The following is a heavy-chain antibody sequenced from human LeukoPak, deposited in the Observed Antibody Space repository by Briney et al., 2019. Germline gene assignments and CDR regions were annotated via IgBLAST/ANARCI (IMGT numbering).Heavy chain of an antibody. CDR1: GFTFSGYG. CDR3: AREGYGDYYFDY. CDR2: IWYDGSNK. V-gene: IGHV3-33*01. Sequence: GGSLRLSCAASGFTFSGYGMHWVRQAPGKGLEWVAVIWYDGSNKYYADSVKGRFTISRDNSKNTLYLQMNSLRAEDTAVYYCAREGYGDYYFDYWGQGTLVTVSS. D-gene: IGHD4-17*01. J-gene: IGHJ4*02.